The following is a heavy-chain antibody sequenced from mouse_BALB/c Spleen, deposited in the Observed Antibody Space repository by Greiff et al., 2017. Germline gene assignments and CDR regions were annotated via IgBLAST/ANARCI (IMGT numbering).Heavy chain of an antibody. CDR3: ARDWDGYYNYAMDY. D-gene: IGHD2-3*01. CDR2: ISSGGSYT. CDR1: GFTFSSYA. V-gene: IGHV5-9-4*01. J-gene: IGHJ4*01. Sequence: DVMLVESGGGLVKPGGSLKLSCAASGFTFSSYAMSWVRQSPEKRLEWVAEISSGGSYTYYPDTVTGRFTISRDNAKNTLYLEMSSLRSEDTAMYYCARDWDGYYNYAMDYWGQGTSVTVSS.